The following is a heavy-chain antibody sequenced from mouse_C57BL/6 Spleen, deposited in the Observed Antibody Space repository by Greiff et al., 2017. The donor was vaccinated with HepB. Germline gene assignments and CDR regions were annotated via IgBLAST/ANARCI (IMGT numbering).Heavy chain of an antibody. CDR3: ARRYYGSSFDY. CDR1: GYTFTDYN. Sequence: EVQLVESGPELVKPGASVKMSCKASGYTFTDYNMHWVKQSHGKSLEWIGYINPNNGGTSYNQKFKGKATLTVNKSSSTAYMELRSLTSEDSAVYYWARRYYGSSFDYWGQGTTLTVSS. D-gene: IGHD1-1*01. V-gene: IGHV1-22*01. CDR2: INPNNGGT. J-gene: IGHJ2*01.